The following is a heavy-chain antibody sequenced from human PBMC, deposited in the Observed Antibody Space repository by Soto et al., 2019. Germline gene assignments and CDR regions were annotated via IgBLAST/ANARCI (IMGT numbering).Heavy chain of an antibody. V-gene: IGHV4-34*01. J-gene: IGHJ5*02. CDR3: ARKPGTASKGPPMKNWFDP. D-gene: IGHD5-18*01. CDR1: GGSFSGYY. Sequence: SETLSLTCAVYGGSFSGYYWSWSRQPPGKGLEWIGEINHSGSTNYNPSLKSRVTISVDTSKNQFSLKLRSVTAADTAVYYCARKPGTASKGPPMKNWFDPWGQGNLVTVSS. CDR2: INHSGST.